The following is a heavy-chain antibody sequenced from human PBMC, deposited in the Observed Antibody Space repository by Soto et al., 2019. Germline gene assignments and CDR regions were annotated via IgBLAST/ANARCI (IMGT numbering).Heavy chain of an antibody. CDR1: GYTFTSYD. D-gene: IGHD4-4*01. CDR3: ARGREETIYSNYARGGPPDY. Sequence: QVQLVQSGAEVKKPGASVKVSCKASGYTFTSYDINWVRQATGQGLEWMGWMNPNSGNTGYAQKFQGRVTMTRNTSISTAYMELSSLRSEDTAVYYCARGREETIYSNYARGGPPDYWGQGTLVTVSS. V-gene: IGHV1-8*01. CDR2: MNPNSGNT. J-gene: IGHJ4*02.